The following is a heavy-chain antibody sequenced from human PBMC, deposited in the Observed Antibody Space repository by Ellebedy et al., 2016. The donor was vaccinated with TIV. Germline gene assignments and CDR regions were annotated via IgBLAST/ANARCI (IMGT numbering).Heavy chain of an antibody. V-gene: IGHV4-39*07. D-gene: IGHD1-26*01. Sequence: SETLSLTXTVSGDSISSSSYYWGWFRQPPGKGPEWIGSIYYSGSTYHNPSLKSRVTLSLDTSKNQFSLKLSSVTAADTAVYYCARDPSGSQVPFDFWGQGTLVTVSS. CDR3: ARDPSGSQVPFDF. J-gene: IGHJ4*02. CDR2: IYYSGST. CDR1: GDSISSSSYY.